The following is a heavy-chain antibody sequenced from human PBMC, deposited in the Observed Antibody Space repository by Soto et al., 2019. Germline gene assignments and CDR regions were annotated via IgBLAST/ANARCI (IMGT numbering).Heavy chain of an antibody. CDR1: GFTFSSYE. J-gene: IGHJ4*02. Sequence: EVQLVESGGGLVQPGGSLTLSCAASGFTFSSYEMNWVRQAPGKGLEWVSYIGISGNTIYFPDSVKGRFTISRDNAKNSLYLQMNSLTAEDTAVYYCVRDLVGAPTFDFWGQGTLVTVSS. CDR3: VRDLVGAPTFDF. V-gene: IGHV3-48*03. D-gene: IGHD1-26*01. CDR2: IGISGNTI.